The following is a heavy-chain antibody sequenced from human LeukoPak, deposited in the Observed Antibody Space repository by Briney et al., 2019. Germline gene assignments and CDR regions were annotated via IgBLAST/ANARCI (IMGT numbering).Heavy chain of an antibody. D-gene: IGHD3-16*02. CDR1: GGSISSYY. CDR2: IYYSGST. J-gene: IGHJ5*02. V-gene: IGHV4-59*01. Sequence: SETLSLTCTVSGGSISSYYWSWIRQPPGKGLEWIGYIYYSGSTNYNPSLKSRVTISVDTSKNQFSLKLSSVTAADTAVYYCARASYDYVWGSYRPNWFDPWGQGTLVTVPS. CDR3: ARASYDYVWGSYRPNWFDP.